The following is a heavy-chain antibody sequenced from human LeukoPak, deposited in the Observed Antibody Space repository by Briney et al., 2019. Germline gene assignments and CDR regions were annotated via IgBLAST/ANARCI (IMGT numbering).Heavy chain of an antibody. D-gene: IGHD3-3*01. V-gene: IGHV3-53*01. J-gene: IGHJ3*02. CDR3: ARVRFLEWLLLHDAFDI. CDR2: IYSGGST. CDR1: GFTVSSNY. Sequence: PGGSLRLSCAASGFTVSSNYMSWVRQAPGKGLEWVSVIYSGGSTYYADSVKGRFTISRDNSKNTLYLQMNSLRAEDTAVYYCARVRFLEWLLLHDAFDIWGQGTMVTVSS.